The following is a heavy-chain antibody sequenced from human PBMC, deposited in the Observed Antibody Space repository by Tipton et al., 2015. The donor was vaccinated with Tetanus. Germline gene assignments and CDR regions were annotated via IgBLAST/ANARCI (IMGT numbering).Heavy chain of an antibody. CDR2: ITWNSGSH. D-gene: IGHD4-17*01. J-gene: IGHJ1*01. Sequence: SLRLSCAASGFSFSSYAMHWVRQAPGKGLEWVAGITWNSGSHNYADSVKGRFTISRDNSKNTLFLEMNSLRAEDTAVYYCARETSLTTSYWGQGTLVTVSS. CDR3: ARETSLTTSY. CDR1: GFSFSSYA. V-gene: IGHV3-9*01.